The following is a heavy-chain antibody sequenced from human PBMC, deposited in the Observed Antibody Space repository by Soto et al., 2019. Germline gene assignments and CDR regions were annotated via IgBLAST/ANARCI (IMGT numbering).Heavy chain of an antibody. CDR2: INPLDGSR. V-gene: IGHV1-46*03. CDR1: GYIFTSYY. Sequence: QVQLVQSGAEVKKPGASVKVSCKASGYIFTSYYIHWVRQAPGQGLGWMGWINPLDGSRMFAPSFQGRVPMTRDTSTRTVYMAVSSLRSEDTAVYYCSRVDPRETSPFDHWGQGTLVTVSS. D-gene: IGHD2-2*03. J-gene: IGHJ4*02. CDR3: SRVDPRETSPFDH.